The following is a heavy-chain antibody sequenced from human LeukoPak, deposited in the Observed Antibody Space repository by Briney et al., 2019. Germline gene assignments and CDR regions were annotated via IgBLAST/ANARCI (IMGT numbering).Heavy chain of an antibody. D-gene: IGHD3-9*01. CDR3: ARVNYDILTGYSWGGDY. CDR2: INWNGGST. V-gene: IGHV3-20*04. CDR1: GFTFDDYG. Sequence: GGSLRLSSAASGFTFDDYGMSWVRQAPGKGLEWVSGINWNGGSTGYADSVKGRFTISRDNAKNSLYLQMNSLRAEDTALYYCARVNYDILTGYSWGGDYWGQGTLVTVSS. J-gene: IGHJ4*02.